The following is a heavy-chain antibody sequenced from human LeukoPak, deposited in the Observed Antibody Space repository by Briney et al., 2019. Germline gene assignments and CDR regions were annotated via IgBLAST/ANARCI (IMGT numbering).Heavy chain of an antibody. Sequence: GGSLRLSCAASEFTFSSYTMHWVRQAPGKGLEWVAVISYDGSDKYYADSVKGRFTISRDNSKNTLYLQMNTLRAEDATMYYCARAPSGYYPYFDYWGQGTLVTVPS. J-gene: IGHJ4*02. V-gene: IGHV3-30*04. CDR3: ARAPSGYYPYFDY. D-gene: IGHD3-3*01. CDR2: ISYDGSDK. CDR1: EFTFSSYT.